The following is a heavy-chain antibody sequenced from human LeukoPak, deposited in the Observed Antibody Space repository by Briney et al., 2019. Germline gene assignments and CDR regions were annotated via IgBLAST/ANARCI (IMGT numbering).Heavy chain of an antibody. CDR1: GYTFTSYY. D-gene: IGHD2-21*02. J-gene: IGHJ4*02. CDR3: ARASHIVVVTAIIH. CDR2: INPSGGST. Sequence: ASVKVSCKASGYTFTSYYMHWVRQAPGQGLEWMGIINPSGGSTSYAQKFQGRVTMTTDTSTSTAYMELRSLRSDDTAVYYCARASHIVVVTAIIHWGQGTLVTVSS. V-gene: IGHV1-46*01.